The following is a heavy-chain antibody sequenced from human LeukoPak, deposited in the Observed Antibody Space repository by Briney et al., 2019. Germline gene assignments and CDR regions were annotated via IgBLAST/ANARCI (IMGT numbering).Heavy chain of an antibody. CDR1: GGSISDYY. V-gene: IGHV4-59*08. Sequence: SETLSLTCTVSGGSISDYYWSWIRQPPGKGLEWIAYIYYSGSTNYNPSLKSRVTVSADTSKNQISLKLTSVTAADTAVYYCASHQGVAAADYWGQGTLVTVSS. J-gene: IGHJ4*02. D-gene: IGHD2-15*01. CDR2: IYYSGST. CDR3: ASHQGVAAADY.